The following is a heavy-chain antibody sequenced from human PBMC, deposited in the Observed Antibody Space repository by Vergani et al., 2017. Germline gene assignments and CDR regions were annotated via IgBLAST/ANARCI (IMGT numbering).Heavy chain of an antibody. J-gene: IGHJ6*02. D-gene: IGHD2-2*01. Sequence: QVHLVQSGAEVKKPGTSVKVSCKASGYTFSDYYMHWVRQAPGQGLEWMGWINPNSGGTNYAQKFQGRVTMTRDTSISTAYMELSRLRSDDTAVYYCARDPDIVVVPAAPYYYYYYGMDVWGQ. CDR1: GYTFSDYY. V-gene: IGHV1-2*02. CDR3: ARDPDIVVVPAAPYYYYYYGMDV. CDR2: INPNSGGT.